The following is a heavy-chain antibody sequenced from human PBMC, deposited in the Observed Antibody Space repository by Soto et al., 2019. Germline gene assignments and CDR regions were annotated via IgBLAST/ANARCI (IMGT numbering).Heavy chain of an antibody. V-gene: IGHV4-31*03. Sequence: LSLTCTVSGGSISSGGYYWSWIRQHPGKGLEWIGYIYYSGSTYYNPSLKSRVTISVDTSKNQFSLKLSSVTAADTAVYYCASHPWFGETPHRFDPWGQGTLVTVSS. CDR2: IYYSGST. D-gene: IGHD3-10*01. CDR3: ASHPWFGETPHRFDP. J-gene: IGHJ5*02. CDR1: GGSISSGGYY.